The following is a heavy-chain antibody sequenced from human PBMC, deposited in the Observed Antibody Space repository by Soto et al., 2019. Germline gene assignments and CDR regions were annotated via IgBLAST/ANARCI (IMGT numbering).Heavy chain of an antibody. CDR3: WIHRLSYDPSDS. CDR1: GGSLNNYY. J-gene: IGHJ4*02. Sequence: QVQLQESGPGLVKPSETLSLTCTVSGGSLNNYYWTWIRQPPGKGLEWIGYFYYTGTTNYNPSLKSRVTIQVGTSKTQFCLKVNSVTAADTVVYYCWIHRLSYDPSDSWGQGTLVTVSS. D-gene: IGHD3-16*01. V-gene: IGHV4-59*08. CDR2: FYYTGTT.